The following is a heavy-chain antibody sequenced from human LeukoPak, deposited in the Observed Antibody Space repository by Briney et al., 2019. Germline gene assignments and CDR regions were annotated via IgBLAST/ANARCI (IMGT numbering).Heavy chain of an antibody. CDR2: VYYGRTT. CDR1: AASFISSSHH. D-gene: IGHD5-12*01. CDR3: VRHDGRGGATMGAFDS. V-gene: IGHV4-39*01. J-gene: IGHJ5*01. Sequence: SETLSLTCTVSAASFISSSHHWGWIRQSPGKGLEWIGTVYYGRTTYYNPSLDGRVTITLDTSANHFSLQLNSVTAADTAVYYCVRHDGRGGATMGAFDSWGQGSLVTVSS.